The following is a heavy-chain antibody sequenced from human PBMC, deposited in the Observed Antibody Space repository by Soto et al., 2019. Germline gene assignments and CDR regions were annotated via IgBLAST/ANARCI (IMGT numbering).Heavy chain of an antibody. J-gene: IGHJ5*02. CDR1: GFTFSSYS. CDR2: ISSSSSYI. Sequence: GGSLRLSCAASGFTFSSYSMNWVRQAPGKGLEWVSSISSSSSYIYYADSVKGRFTISRDNAKNSLYLQMNSLRAEDTAVYYCARDGSGYDLYNWFDPWGQGTLVTVSS. V-gene: IGHV3-21*01. D-gene: IGHD5-12*01. CDR3: ARDGSGYDLYNWFDP.